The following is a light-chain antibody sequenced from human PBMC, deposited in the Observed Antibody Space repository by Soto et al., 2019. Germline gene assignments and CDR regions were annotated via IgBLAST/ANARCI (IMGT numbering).Light chain of an antibody. CDR1: SSEVGGYNY. CDR2: DVS. CDR3: CSYAGSYTPLYV. J-gene: IGLJ1*01. V-gene: IGLV2-11*01. Sequence: QAVVTQPPSVSGSPGQSVTISCTGTSSEVGGYNYVSWYQQHPGKAPKIMIYDVSKRPSGVPDRFSGSKSGNTASLTISGLQAEDEADYYCCSYAGSYTPLYVFGTGTKVTVL.